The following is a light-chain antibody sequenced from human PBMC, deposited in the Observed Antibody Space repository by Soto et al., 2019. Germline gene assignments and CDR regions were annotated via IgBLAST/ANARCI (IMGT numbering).Light chain of an antibody. CDR1: SGHSTYT. Sequence: QSVLTQSSSASASLGSSVKLTCTLSSGHSTYTIAWHQQQPGKAPRYLMKLERSGSYNKGSGVPDRFSGSSSGADRYLTISNLKSEDEADYYCETWDSNTHTVFGGGTQLTVL. J-gene: IGLJ7*01. CDR3: ETWDSNTHTV. CDR2: LERSGSY. V-gene: IGLV4-60*03.